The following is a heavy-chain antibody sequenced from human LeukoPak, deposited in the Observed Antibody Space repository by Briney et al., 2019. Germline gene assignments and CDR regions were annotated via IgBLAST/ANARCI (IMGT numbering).Heavy chain of an antibody. V-gene: IGHV4-39*07. CDR2: INHSGST. D-gene: IGHD6-19*01. CDR3: ARGQPRQRYSSGWYFLPPAFDY. CDR1: GGSISSSSYY. J-gene: IGHJ4*02. Sequence: SETLSLTCTVSGGSISSSSYYWGWIRQPPGKGLEWIGEINHSGSTNYNPSLKSRVTISVDTSKNQFSLKLSSVTAADTAVYYCARGQPRQRYSSGWYFLPPAFDYWGQGTLVTVSS.